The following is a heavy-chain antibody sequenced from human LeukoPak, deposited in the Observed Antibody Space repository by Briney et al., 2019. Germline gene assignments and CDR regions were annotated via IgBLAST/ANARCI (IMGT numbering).Heavy chain of an antibody. CDR2: INSYGTST. J-gene: IGHJ5*02. CDR3: AVAIEGAFDP. CDR1: GLTFSTYW. D-gene: IGHD1-26*01. V-gene: IGHV3-74*01. Sequence: LSGGSLRLSCAASGLTFSTYWMHWVRQAPGKGLVWVSRINSYGTSTSYADSVKGRFTISRDNAKNTLCLQMNCLRAEDTAVYYCAVAIEGAFDPWGQGTLVTVSS.